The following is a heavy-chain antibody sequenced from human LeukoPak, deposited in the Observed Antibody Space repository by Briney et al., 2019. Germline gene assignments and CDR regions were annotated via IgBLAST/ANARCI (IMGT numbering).Heavy chain of an antibody. CDR1: GFTFSSYS. CDR2: ISSSSSYI. Sequence: GGSLRLSCAASGFTFSSYSMNWVRQAPGKGLEWVSSISSSSSYIYYADSVKGRFTISRDNAKNSLYLQMNSLRAEDTAEYYCARVGVRGVIRYYFDYWGQGTLVTVSS. D-gene: IGHD3-10*01. V-gene: IGHV3-21*01. CDR3: ARVGVRGVIRYYFDY. J-gene: IGHJ4*02.